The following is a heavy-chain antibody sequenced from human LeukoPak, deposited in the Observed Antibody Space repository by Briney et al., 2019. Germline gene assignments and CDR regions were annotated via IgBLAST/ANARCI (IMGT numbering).Heavy chain of an antibody. CDR1: GGSISSSSYY. Sequence: PSETLSLTCTVSGGSISSSSYYWGWIRQPPGKGLEWIGSIYYSGSTYYNPSLKSRVTISVATSKIQFTLKLSSVTAADTAVYYCARFALRYFDWPPSVYWGQGTLVTVSS. J-gene: IGHJ4*02. CDR2: IYYSGST. CDR3: ARFALRYFDWPPSVY. D-gene: IGHD3-9*01. V-gene: IGHV4-39*01.